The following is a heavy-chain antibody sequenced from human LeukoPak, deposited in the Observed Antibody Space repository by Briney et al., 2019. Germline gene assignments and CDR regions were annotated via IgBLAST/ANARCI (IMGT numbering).Heavy chain of an antibody. CDR3: ARDSPPLSSSWSYCYYYGMDV. V-gene: IGHV1-18*01. CDR2: ISAYNGNT. D-gene: IGHD6-13*01. Sequence: GASVKVSCKASGYTFTSYGISWVRQAPGQGLEWMGWISAYNGNTNYAQKLQGRVTMTTDTSPSTAYMELRSLRSDDTAVYYCARDSPPLSSSWSYCYYYGMDVWGQGTTVTVSS. CDR1: GYTFTSYG. J-gene: IGHJ6*02.